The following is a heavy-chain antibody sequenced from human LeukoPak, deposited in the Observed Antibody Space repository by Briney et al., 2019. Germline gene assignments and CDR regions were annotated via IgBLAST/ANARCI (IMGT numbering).Heavy chain of an antibody. CDR2: INPNSGGT. CDR3: ARDNSVEDTAWWFDP. Sequence: ASVKVSCEASGYTFTGYYMHWVRQAPGQGLEWMGWINPNSGGTNYAQKFQGRVTMTRDMSTSTDYMELSSLRSEDTAVYYCARDNSVEDTAWWFDPWGQGTLVTVSS. J-gene: IGHJ5*02. V-gene: IGHV1-2*02. CDR1: GYTFTGYY. D-gene: IGHD4-23*01.